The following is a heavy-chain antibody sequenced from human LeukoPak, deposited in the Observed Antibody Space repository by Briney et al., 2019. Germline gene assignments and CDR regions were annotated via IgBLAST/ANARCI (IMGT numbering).Heavy chain of an antibody. CDR2: INDGVGRT. CDR1: GFTFSNYA. D-gene: IGHD6-13*01. V-gene: IGHV3-23*01. Sequence: GGSLRLSCSASGFTFSNYAMSWVRQAPGRGLEWVSCINDGVGRTFYADAVRGRFTISRDNSQNTLYLHMNSLRAEDTAIYYCAKGKQQLVGYDYWGQGALVTVSS. J-gene: IGHJ4*02. CDR3: AKGKQQLVGYDY.